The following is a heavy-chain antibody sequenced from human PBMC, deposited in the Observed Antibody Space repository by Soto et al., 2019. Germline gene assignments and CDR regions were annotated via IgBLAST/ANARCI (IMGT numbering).Heavy chain of an antibody. CDR2: ISAYNGNT. CDR1: GYTFTSYG. Sequence: ASVKVSCKASGYTFTSYGISWVRQAPGQGLEWMGWISAYNGNTNYAQKLQGRVTMTTDTSTSTAYMELRSLRSDDTAVYYCARWYSSSWYYWFNPSAQGTLVTVSS. CDR3: ARWYSSSWYYWFNP. J-gene: IGHJ5*01. V-gene: IGHV1-18*04. D-gene: IGHD6-13*01.